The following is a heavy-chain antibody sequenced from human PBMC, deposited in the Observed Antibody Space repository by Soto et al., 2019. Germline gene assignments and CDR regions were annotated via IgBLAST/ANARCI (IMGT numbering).Heavy chain of an antibody. D-gene: IGHD3-3*01. J-gene: IGHJ5*02. CDR1: DGSINNYH. Sequence: SETLSLTCTVSDGSINNYHWTWIRQSPGKGLEWIGHILYTGSTNYNPSLKSRVTISIDTSKNQFDLKVSSVAAADTAVYYCARVIGFLGPLNWFDPWGQGTLVNVPS. CDR2: ILYTGST. CDR3: ARVIGFLGPLNWFDP. V-gene: IGHV4-59*12.